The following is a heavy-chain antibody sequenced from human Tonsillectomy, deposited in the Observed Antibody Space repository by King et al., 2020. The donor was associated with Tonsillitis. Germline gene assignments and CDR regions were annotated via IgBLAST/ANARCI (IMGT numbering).Heavy chain of an antibody. CDR1: GFTFSSYA. CDR3: AKSGGENVWGSSLDY. Sequence: VQLVESGGGLVQPGGSLRLSCAASGFTFSSYAISWVRQAPGKGLEWVSAISGSGVSTYYADSVKGRFTISRDNSKNTLYLQMNSLRAEDTAVYYCAKSGGENVWGSSLDYWGQGTLVTVSS. CDR2: ISGSGVST. V-gene: IGHV3-23*04. D-gene: IGHD3-16*01. J-gene: IGHJ4*02.